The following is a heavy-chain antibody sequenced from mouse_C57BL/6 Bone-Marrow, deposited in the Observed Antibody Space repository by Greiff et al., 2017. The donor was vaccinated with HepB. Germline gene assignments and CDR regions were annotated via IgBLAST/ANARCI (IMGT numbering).Heavy chain of an antibody. D-gene: IGHD4-1*01. CDR2: IYPRSGNT. CDR3: ARYLLGGYAMDY. V-gene: IGHV1-81*01. J-gene: IGHJ4*01. Sequence: QVQLKESGAELARPGASVKLSCKASGYTFTSYGISWVKQRTGQGLEWIGEIYPRSGNTYYNEKFKGKATLTADKSSSTAYMELRSLTSEDSAVYFCARYLLGGYAMDYWGQGTSVTVSS. CDR1: GYTFTSYG.